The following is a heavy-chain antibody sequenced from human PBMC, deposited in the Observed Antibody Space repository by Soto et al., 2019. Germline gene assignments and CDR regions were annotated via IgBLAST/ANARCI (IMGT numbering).Heavy chain of an antibody. CDR2: IIASGDST. Sequence: PGGSLRLSCAASGFIFSSYALSWVRQAPGKGLEWVASIIASGDSTYYADSVKGRFTISRDKAKNTLYLQMNSLRAEDTAVYYCAKGPYCSTTSCYTVGVFDSWGQGTLVTVSS. D-gene: IGHD2-2*02. J-gene: IGHJ4*02. CDR3: AKGPYCSTTSCYTVGVFDS. CDR1: GFIFSSYA. V-gene: IGHV3-23*01.